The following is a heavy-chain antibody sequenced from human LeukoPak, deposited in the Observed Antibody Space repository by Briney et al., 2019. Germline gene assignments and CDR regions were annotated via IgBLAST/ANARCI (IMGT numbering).Heavy chain of an antibody. CDR3: ARDSPYSSSSLGFDY. CDR2: ISAYNGNT. V-gene: IGHV1-18*01. J-gene: IGHJ4*02. D-gene: IGHD6-13*01. CDR1: GYIFTSYG. Sequence: ASVKVSCKASGYIFTSYGVSWVRQAPGQGLEWMGWISAYNGNTNYPQKLQGRVTMTTDTSTNTAYMELRSLTSDDPAVYYCARDSPYSSSSLGFDYWGRGTLVTVSS.